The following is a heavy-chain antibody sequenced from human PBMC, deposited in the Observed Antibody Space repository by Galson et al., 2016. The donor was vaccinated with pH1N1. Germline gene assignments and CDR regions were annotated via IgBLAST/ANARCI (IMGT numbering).Heavy chain of an antibody. Sequence: SCKASGGSFSRLAISWVRQAPGQGLEWMGGIIPLFGIINYAQRFQGRGTITADESTSTAYMELNRLRSEDTAVYYCARVSSSIPFDPWGQGTLVTVSS. CDR1: GGSFSRLA. D-gene: IGHD6-13*01. CDR3: ARVSSSIPFDP. CDR2: IIPLFGII. J-gene: IGHJ5*02. V-gene: IGHV1-69*01.